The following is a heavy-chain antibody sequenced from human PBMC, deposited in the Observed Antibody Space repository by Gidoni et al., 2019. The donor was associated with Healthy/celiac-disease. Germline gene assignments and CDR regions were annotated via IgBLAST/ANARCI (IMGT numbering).Heavy chain of an antibody. Sequence: QITLRESGPALLKPTQTLTLTFTFSGFSLSPSGMCVSWSSHPPGKALEWLARIDWDDDNYYSPSMKTRLNIANDTSNTQVVLTMHNMDPVDTATYDCDRMRGSSGWYYPYFDDWGQGTLVTVSS. CDR1: GFSLSPSGMC. V-gene: IGHV2-70*15. CDR2: IDWDDDN. D-gene: IGHD6-19*01. J-gene: IGHJ4*02. CDR3: DRMRGSSGWYYPYFDD.